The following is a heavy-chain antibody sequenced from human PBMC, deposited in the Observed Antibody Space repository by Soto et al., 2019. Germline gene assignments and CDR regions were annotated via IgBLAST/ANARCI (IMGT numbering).Heavy chain of an antibody. J-gene: IGHJ3*02. CDR3: AKDTDSGYDSPDDAFDI. CDR2: ISWNSGSI. D-gene: IGHD5-12*01. CDR1: GFTFDDYA. Sequence: EVQLVESGGGLVQPGRSLRLSCAASGFTFDDYAMHWVRQAPGKGLEWVSGISWNSGSIGYADSVKGRFTISRDNAKNSLYLQMNSLRAEDTALYYCAKDTDSGYDSPDDAFDIWGQGTMVTVSS. V-gene: IGHV3-9*01.